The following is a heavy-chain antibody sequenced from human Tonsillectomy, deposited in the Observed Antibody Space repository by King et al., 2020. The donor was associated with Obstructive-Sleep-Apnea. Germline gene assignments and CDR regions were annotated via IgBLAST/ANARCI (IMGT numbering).Heavy chain of an antibody. Sequence: QLQESGPGLVKPSETLSLTCTVSGGSINSSSDYWGWIRQPPGKGLEWIGAIYYSGSTSYNPSLKSRVTISVDTSKNQFSLRLNSVTAADTAVYYCARDHPPLVRSLNEEGWFDPWGQGTLVTVSS. V-gene: IGHV4-39*07. CDR3: ARDHPPLVRSLNEEGWFDP. D-gene: IGHD6-13*01. CDR2: IYYSGST. J-gene: IGHJ5*02. CDR1: GGSINSSSDY.